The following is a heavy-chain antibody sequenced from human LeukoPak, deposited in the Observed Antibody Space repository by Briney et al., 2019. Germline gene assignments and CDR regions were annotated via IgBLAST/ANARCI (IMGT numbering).Heavy chain of an antibody. Sequence: SVKVSCKASGGTFSSYAISWVRQAPGQGLEWMGGIIPIFGTANYAQKFQGRVTITADESTSTAYMELSSLRSEDTAVYYCARGLDGSSWTVIGDAFDIWGQGTMVTVSS. D-gene: IGHD6-13*01. CDR3: ARGLDGSSWTVIGDAFDI. V-gene: IGHV1-69*13. CDR2: IIPIFGTA. CDR1: GGTFSSYA. J-gene: IGHJ3*02.